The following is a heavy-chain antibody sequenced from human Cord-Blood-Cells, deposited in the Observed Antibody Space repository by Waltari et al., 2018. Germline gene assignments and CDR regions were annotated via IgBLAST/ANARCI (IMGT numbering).Heavy chain of an antibody. J-gene: IGHJ5*02. CDR3: ARSPTYDFWSGYQPNHNWFDP. CDR1: GYSISSGYY. CDR2: IYHSGST. V-gene: IGHV4-38-2*02. Sequence: QVQLQESGPGLVKPSETLSLTCTVSGYSISSGYYWGWIRQPPGKGLEWIGGIYHSGSTYHNPSLKSRVTISVDTSKNQFSLKLSSVTAADTAVYYCARSPTYDFWSGYQPNHNWFDPWGQGTLVIVSS. D-gene: IGHD3-3*01.